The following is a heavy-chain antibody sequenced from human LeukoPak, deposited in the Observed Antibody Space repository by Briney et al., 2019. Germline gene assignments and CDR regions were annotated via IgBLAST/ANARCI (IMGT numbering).Heavy chain of an antibody. J-gene: IGHJ4*02. Sequence: SGGSLRLSCAASGFTFSSYSMNWVRRAPGKGLEWVSSISTSSSYIYYAGSVKGRFTISRDNAKNTLYLQMNSLRAEDTAVYYCVSWGWPIFDYWGQGTLVTVSS. V-gene: IGHV3-21*01. CDR2: ISTSSSYI. CDR3: VSWGWPIFDY. D-gene: IGHD1-26*01. CDR1: GFTFSSYS.